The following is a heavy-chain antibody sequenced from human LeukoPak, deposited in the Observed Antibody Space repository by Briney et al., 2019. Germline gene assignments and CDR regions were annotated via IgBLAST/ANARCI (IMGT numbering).Heavy chain of an antibody. Sequence: GASVKVSCKASGYTFTGYYMHWVRQAPGQGLEWMGIINPSGGSTSYAQKFQGRVTMTRDTSTSTVYMELSSLRSEDTAVYYCARDLMVAGRVIPSTPRNYFDYWGQGTLVTVSS. D-gene: IGHD6-19*01. CDR3: ARDLMVAGRVIPSTPRNYFDY. CDR1: GYTFTGYY. J-gene: IGHJ4*02. V-gene: IGHV1-46*01. CDR2: INPSGGST.